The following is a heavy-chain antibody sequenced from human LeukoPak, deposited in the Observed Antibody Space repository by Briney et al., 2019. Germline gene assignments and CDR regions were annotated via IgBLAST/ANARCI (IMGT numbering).Heavy chain of an antibody. J-gene: IGHJ6*03. Sequence: ASVKVSCKASGYTFTGYYMHWVRQAPGQGLEWVGWINPNSGGTNYAQKFQGRVTMTRDTSISTAYMELSRLRSDDTAVYYCARGLYSYYYMDVWGKGTTVTISS. V-gene: IGHV1-2*02. CDR3: ARGLYSYYYMDV. CDR2: INPNSGGT. CDR1: GYTFTGYY.